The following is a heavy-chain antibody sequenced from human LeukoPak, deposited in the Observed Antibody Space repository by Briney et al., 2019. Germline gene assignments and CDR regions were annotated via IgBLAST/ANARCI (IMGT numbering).Heavy chain of an antibody. V-gene: IGHV3-23*01. D-gene: IGHD6-13*01. CDR2: ISGSGGST. CDR1: GFTFSSYA. CDR3: AKDVAAAGSGGLDY. J-gene: IGHJ4*02. Sequence: GGSLRLSCAASGFTFSSYAMSWVRQAPGKGLEWVSAISGSGGSTYYADSVKGRFTISRDNSKNTLYLQMNSLRAEDTAVYYCAKDVAAAGSGGLDYWGQGTLVTVSS.